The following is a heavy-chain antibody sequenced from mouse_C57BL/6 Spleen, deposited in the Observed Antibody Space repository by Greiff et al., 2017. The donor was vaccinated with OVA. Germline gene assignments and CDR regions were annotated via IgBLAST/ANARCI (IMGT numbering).Heavy chain of an antibody. CDR1: GYSITSGYY. CDR3: ADSMYYFDY. CDR2: ISYDGSN. V-gene: IGHV3-6*01. D-gene: IGHD2-3*01. J-gene: IGHJ2*01. Sequence: ESGPGLVKPSQSLSLTCSVTGYSITSGYYWNWIRQFPGNKLEWMGYISYDGSNNYNPSLKNRISITRDTSKNQFFLKLNSVTTEDTATYYCADSMYYFDYWGQGTTLTVSS.